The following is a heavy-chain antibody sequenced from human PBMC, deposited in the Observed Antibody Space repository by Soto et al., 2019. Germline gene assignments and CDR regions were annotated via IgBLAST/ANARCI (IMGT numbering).Heavy chain of an antibody. CDR2: IYYSGST. CDR1: GGSISSYY. V-gene: IGHV4-59*08. J-gene: IGHJ4*02. CDR3: ARHNYGSGSTYFDY. D-gene: IGHD3-10*01. Sequence: QVQLQESGPGLVKPSETLSLTCTVSGGSISSYYWSWIRQPPGRGLEWIGYIYYSGSTNYNPSLKSRVTIXVXTXKNQFSLKLNSMTAADTAVYYCARHNYGSGSTYFDYWGQGTLVTVSS.